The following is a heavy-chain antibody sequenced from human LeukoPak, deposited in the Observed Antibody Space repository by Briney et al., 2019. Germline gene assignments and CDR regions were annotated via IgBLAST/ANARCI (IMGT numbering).Heavy chain of an antibody. Sequence: SETLSLTCAVYGGSLSGYYWSWIRQPPGKGLEWIGEINHSGSTSYNPSLKSRVSMSLDTSKNQFSLKLSSVTAADSAVYYCARSHYYDSSGSNNNWFDPWGQGTLVTVSS. CDR3: ARSHYYDSSGSNNNWFDP. CDR1: GGSLSGYY. D-gene: IGHD3-22*01. V-gene: IGHV4-34*01. J-gene: IGHJ5*02. CDR2: INHSGST.